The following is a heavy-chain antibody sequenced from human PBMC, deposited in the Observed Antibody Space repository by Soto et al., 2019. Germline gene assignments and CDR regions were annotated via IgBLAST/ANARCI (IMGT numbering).Heavy chain of an antibody. V-gene: IGHV3-33*01. CDR3: ARDSDGYSNLKFDY. CDR1: GFTFSSYG. CDR2: IWYDGSNK. Sequence: QVQLVESGGGVVQPGRSLRLSCAASGFTFSSYGMHWVRQAPGKGLEWVAVIWYDGSNKYYADSVKGRFTISRDNSKNMLYLQMNSLRAEDTAVYYCARDSDGYSNLKFDYWGQGTLVTVSS. D-gene: IGHD4-4*01. J-gene: IGHJ4*02.